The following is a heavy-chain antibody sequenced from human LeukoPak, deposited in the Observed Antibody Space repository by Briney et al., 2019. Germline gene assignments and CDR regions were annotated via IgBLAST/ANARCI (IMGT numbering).Heavy chain of an antibody. CDR1: GYTLTELS. J-gene: IGHJ5*02. CDR2: FDPEDGET. CDR3: ATDPFGMGWFDP. Sequence: ASVKVSCKVSGYTLTELSMHWVRQAPGKGLEWMGGFDPEDGETIYAQKFQGRVTMTEDTSTDTAYMELSSLRSEDTAVYYCATDPFGMGWFDPWGQGTLVTVSS. V-gene: IGHV1-24*01. D-gene: IGHD3-10*01.